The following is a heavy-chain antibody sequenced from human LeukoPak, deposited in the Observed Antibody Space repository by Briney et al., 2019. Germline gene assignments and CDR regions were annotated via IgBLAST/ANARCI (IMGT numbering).Heavy chain of an antibody. Sequence: GGPLRLSCAASGFTFSSYSMNWVRQAPGKGLEWVSYISSSSTTIYFADSVKGRFTISRDNSKNTLYLQMNNLRAEDTAVYFCAKSRFSGAYHFDYWGQGTLVTVSS. CDR1: GFTFSSYS. V-gene: IGHV3-48*01. CDR3: AKSRFSGAYHFDY. J-gene: IGHJ4*02. D-gene: IGHD2-15*01. CDR2: ISSSSTTI.